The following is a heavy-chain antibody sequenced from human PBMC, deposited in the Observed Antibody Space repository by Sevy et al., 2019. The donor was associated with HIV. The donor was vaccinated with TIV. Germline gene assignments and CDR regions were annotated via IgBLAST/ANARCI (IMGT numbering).Heavy chain of an antibody. Sequence: GGSLRLSCAASGFTFSSYWMSWVRQAPGKGLEWVANIKQDGSEKYYVDSMKGRFTISRDNAKNSLYLQMNSLRAEDTAVYYCARGGSTQYYDFWSAYSGWGQGTLVTVSS. J-gene: IGHJ4*02. CDR3: ARGGSTQYYDFWSAYSG. CDR1: GFTFSSYW. CDR2: IKQDGSEK. D-gene: IGHD3-3*01. V-gene: IGHV3-7*03.